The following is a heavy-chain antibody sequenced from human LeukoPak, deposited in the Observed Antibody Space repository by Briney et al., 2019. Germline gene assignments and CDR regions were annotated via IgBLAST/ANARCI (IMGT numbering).Heavy chain of an antibody. CDR1: GYTFSSNW. J-gene: IGHJ4*02. Sequence: GESLKISCKGSGYTFSSNWIGWVRQMPGKGLEWMGIIYPGDSDTRYSPSFQGQVTISADKSISTAYLQWSSLKASDTAMYFCARLRDYGGNSELGYWGQGTLVTVSS. D-gene: IGHD4-23*01. V-gene: IGHV5-51*01. CDR3: ARLRDYGGNSELGY. CDR2: IYPGDSDT.